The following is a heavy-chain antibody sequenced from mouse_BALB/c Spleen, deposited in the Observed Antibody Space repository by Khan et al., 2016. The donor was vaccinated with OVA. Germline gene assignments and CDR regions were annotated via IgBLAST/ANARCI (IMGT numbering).Heavy chain of an antibody. D-gene: IGHD1-1*01. Sequence: QVQLQQSGAELVKAGASVKMSCKASGCTFTSYWMHWVKQRLGQGLEWFAETNPTNGRTYYNEKFKSKATLTVDKSSSTAYMLLSGPTFEDSAVYYCARIKKIVATYVDYWGQGTTLTVSS. V-gene: IGHV1S81*02. CDR2: TNPTNGRT. CDR3: ARIKKIVATYVDY. J-gene: IGHJ2*01. CDR1: GCTFTSYW.